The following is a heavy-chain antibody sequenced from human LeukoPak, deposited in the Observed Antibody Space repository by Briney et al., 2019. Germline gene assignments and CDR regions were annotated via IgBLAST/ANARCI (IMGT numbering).Heavy chain of an antibody. D-gene: IGHD2-8*01. Sequence: SETLSLTCAVYGGSFSGYYWSWIRQPPGKGLEWIGEINYSGSTNYNPSLKSRVTISVDTSKNQFALKLSSVTAADTAVYYCAREPIGYCTNGVSYTFDYSGQGTLVTASS. J-gene: IGHJ4*02. CDR3: AREPIGYCTNGVSYTFDY. V-gene: IGHV4-34*01. CDR2: INYSGST. CDR1: GGSFSGYY.